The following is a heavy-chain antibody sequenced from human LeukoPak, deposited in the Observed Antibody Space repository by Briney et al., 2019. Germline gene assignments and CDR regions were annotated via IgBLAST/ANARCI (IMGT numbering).Heavy chain of an antibody. J-gene: IGHJ4*02. Sequence: SETLSLTCTVPGGSISSYYWSWIRQPPGKGLEWIGYIYYGGSTDYNPSLESRVTISKDTSKTQFSLRLSSVTAADTAVYYCARARLDSSGRFDYWGQGTLVTVSS. CDR3: ARARLDSSGRFDY. CDR2: IYYGGST. D-gene: IGHD3-22*01. V-gene: IGHV4-59*01. CDR1: GGSISSYY.